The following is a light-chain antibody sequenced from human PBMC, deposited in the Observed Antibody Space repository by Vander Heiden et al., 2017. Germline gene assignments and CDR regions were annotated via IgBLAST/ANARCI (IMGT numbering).Light chain of an antibody. CDR3: AAWDDSRNVWV. Sequence: QSLLTQPPSASGPPGQRVTIPCSGSSSNIGSNNVNWYQQLPGTAPKLLIYSNNQRPSGVPDRFSGSKSGTSASLAISGLQAEDEADYYCAAWDDSRNVWVFGGGTKLTVL. CDR2: SNN. V-gene: IGLV1-44*01. J-gene: IGLJ3*02. CDR1: SSNIGSNN.